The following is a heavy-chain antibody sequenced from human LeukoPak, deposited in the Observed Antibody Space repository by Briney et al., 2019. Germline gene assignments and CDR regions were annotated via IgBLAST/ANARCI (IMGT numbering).Heavy chain of an antibody. CDR3: ARALDKPYDY. Sequence: GGSLRLSCAASGFTFTSYAMHWVRQAPGKGLEWVAVISYDGGNEYYADSVKGRFTISRDNSKNTLCLQMNSLRAEDTAVYYCARALDKPYDYWGQGTLVTVSS. CDR2: ISYDGGNE. V-gene: IGHV3-30-3*01. CDR1: GFTFTSYA. J-gene: IGHJ4*02.